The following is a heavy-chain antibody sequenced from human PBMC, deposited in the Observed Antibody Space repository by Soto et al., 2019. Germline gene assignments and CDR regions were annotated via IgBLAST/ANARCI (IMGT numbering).Heavy chain of an antibody. CDR2: IYYSGST. J-gene: IGHJ1*01. V-gene: IGHV4-59*01. Sequence: TSETLSLTCTVSGGSISSYYWSWIRQPPGKGLEWIGYIYYSGSTNYNPSLKSRVTISVDTSKNQFSLKLSSVTAADTAVYYCARGAPYCSSTSCYTEYFQHWGQGTLVTVSS. D-gene: IGHD2-2*01. CDR1: GGSISSYY. CDR3: ARGAPYCSSTSCYTEYFQH.